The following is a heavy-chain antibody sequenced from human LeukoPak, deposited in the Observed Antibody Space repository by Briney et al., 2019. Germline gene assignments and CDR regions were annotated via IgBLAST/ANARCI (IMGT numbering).Heavy chain of an antibody. V-gene: IGHV5-51*01. J-gene: IGHJ4*02. Sequence: GESLKISCKGSGYSFTSYWIGWGRQMPGKGLEWMGIIHPGDSGTRYSPSFQGQVTMSVDESITTAYLQWSSLRASDSAIYYCARGGSYRYGSSDYWGQGTLVTVSS. CDR3: ARGGSYRYGSSDY. CDR2: IHPGDSGT. CDR1: GYSFTSYW. D-gene: IGHD5-18*01.